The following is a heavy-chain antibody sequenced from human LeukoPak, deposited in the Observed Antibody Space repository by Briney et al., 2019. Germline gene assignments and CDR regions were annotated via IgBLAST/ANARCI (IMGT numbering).Heavy chain of an antibody. CDR1: GGTFSSYA. D-gene: IGHD2-2*01. CDR2: IIPIFGTA. Sequence: GASVKVSCKDSGGTFSSYAISWVRQAPGQGLEWMGGIIPIFGTANYAQKFQGRVAITADESTSTAYVELSSLRSADTAVYYCARSQYQLLFGAFDIWGQGTMVTVSS. V-gene: IGHV1-69*13. CDR3: ARSQYQLLFGAFDI. J-gene: IGHJ3*02.